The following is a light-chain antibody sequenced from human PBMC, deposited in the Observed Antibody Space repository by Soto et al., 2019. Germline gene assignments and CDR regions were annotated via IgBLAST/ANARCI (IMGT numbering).Light chain of an antibody. Sequence: QSALTQPASVSGSPGQSITISCTGNSSDVGGYNYVSWYQQHPGKAPKLMIYDVSNRPSGVSNRFSGCKSGNTASLTISGLQAEDEADYCCSSYTTSSTVVFGGGTKLTVL. V-gene: IGLV2-14*01. CDR3: SSYTTSSTVV. CDR1: SSDVGGYNY. CDR2: DVS. J-gene: IGLJ2*01.